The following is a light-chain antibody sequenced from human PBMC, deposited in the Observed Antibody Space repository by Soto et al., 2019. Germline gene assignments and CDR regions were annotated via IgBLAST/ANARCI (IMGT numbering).Light chain of an antibody. J-gene: IGKJ2*01. CDR2: AAP. V-gene: IGKV1-39*01. CDR1: QSISSY. CDR3: QQTYNTPYT. Sequence: DIQMTQSPSSLSASVGDRVTITCRASQSISSYLHWYQQKPGRAPKLLISAAPSLQSWVPSRFSSSASWTDFNFIISSLQPEDFATYYFQQTYNTPYTFGQGTKFEIK.